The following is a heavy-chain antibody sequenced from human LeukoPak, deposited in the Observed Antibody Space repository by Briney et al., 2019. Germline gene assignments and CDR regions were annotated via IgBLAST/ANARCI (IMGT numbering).Heavy chain of an antibody. V-gene: IGHV3-53*01. Sequence: GGSLRFSCAASGFTFSSNHMSWVRQAPGKGLEWVSGIYSSGSTYYADSVKGRFTISRDNSQNTLYLQMNSLRVEDTAVYYCARDRYGRNAFDIWGQGTMVTVSS. CDR1: GFTFSSNH. D-gene: IGHD1-1*01. CDR3: ARDRYGRNAFDI. J-gene: IGHJ3*02. CDR2: IYSSGST.